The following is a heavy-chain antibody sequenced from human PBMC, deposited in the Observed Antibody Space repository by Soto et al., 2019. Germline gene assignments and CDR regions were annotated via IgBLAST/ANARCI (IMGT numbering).Heavy chain of an antibody. V-gene: IGHV1-2*06. J-gene: IGHJ4*02. D-gene: IGHD2-21*01. CDR3: ARAITYGGGSFSWGF. CDR2: INPNNGDT. Sequence: QVQLVQSGAEVEKPGASVKVSCKTSGYFFTSHYIHWVRLAPGRGHEWMGRINPNNGDTNSPQKFQGRVTMTSDTANSTAYMDMISPRSDDTALYYCARAITYGGGSFSWGFWGQGTLVTVSS. CDR1: GYFFTSHY.